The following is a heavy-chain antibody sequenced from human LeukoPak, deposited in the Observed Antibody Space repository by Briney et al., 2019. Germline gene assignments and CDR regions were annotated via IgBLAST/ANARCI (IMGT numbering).Heavy chain of an antibody. V-gene: IGHV1-2*02. CDR3: ARDQVAGTLWY. D-gene: IGHD6-19*01. CDR2: INSKSGGT. Sequence: EASVKVSCKASGYTFTGFYIHWVRQAPGQGLEWMGWINSKSGGTNYAQEFQARVTMSRDTSISTGYMELSSLRSDDTALYYCARDQVAGTLWYWGQGTLVTVSS. J-gene: IGHJ4*02. CDR1: GYTFTGFY.